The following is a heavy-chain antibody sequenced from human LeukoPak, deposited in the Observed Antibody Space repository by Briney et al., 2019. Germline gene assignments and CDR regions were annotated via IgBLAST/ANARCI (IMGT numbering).Heavy chain of an antibody. CDR1: GFTFSSYE. Sequence: GGSLRLSCAASGFTFSSYEMNWVRQAPGKGLEWVSYISSSGSTIYNADSVKGRFTIPRDNAKNSLYLQMNSLRAEDTAVYYCARDSSGYHWFDPWGQGTLVTVSS. J-gene: IGHJ5*02. D-gene: IGHD3-22*01. CDR3: ARDSSGYHWFDP. V-gene: IGHV3-48*03. CDR2: ISSSGSTI.